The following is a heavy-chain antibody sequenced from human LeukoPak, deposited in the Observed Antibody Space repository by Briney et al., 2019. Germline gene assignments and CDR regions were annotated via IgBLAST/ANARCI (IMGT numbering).Heavy chain of an antibody. Sequence: ASVKVSCKDSGYTFTVYYMHWVRQAPGQGLERMGCINPNSGGTNYAQKFQGWVTMTRDTSISTAYMELSRLRSDDTAVYYCARVAGGIHGSGSYLDYWGQGTLVTVSS. CDR2: INPNSGGT. J-gene: IGHJ4*02. CDR3: ARVAGGIHGSGSYLDY. D-gene: IGHD3-10*01. CDR1: GYTFTVYY. V-gene: IGHV1-2*04.